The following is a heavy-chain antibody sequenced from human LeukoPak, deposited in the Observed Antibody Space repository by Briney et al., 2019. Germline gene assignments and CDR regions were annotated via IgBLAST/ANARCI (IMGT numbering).Heavy chain of an antibody. J-gene: IGHJ4*02. CDR2: INSDGSRT. Sequence: GGSLRLSCAASGFTFSSNSMSWVRQVPGKGLVWVSRINSDGSRTTYADSVKGRFTISRDNAKNTLYLQVNSLRAEDTAIYYCARGYESLAGDSWGQGTLVTVSS. CDR3: ARGYESLAGDS. D-gene: IGHD3-22*01. V-gene: IGHV3-74*01. CDR1: GFTFSSNS.